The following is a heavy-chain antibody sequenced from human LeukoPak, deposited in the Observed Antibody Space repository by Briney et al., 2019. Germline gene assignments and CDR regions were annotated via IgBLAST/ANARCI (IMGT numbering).Heavy chain of an antibody. V-gene: IGHV3-49*03. CDR3: TRDPTYYDYVWGVIFDY. CDR1: GLTFGDYA. J-gene: IGHJ4*02. Sequence: PGGSLRLSCTASGLTFGDYAMSWFRQAPGKGLEWVGFIRSKAYGGTTEYAASVKGRFTISRDDSKSIAYLQMNSLKTEDTAVYYCTRDPTYYDYVWGVIFDYWGQGTLVTVSS. CDR2: IRSKAYGGTT. D-gene: IGHD3-16*01.